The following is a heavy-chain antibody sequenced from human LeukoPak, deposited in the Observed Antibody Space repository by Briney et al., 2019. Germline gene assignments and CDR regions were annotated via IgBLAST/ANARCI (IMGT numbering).Heavy chain of an antibody. J-gene: IGHJ4*02. CDR3: AKDQCTRTSCDAYPGY. D-gene: IGHD2-2*01. CDR2: IHFDGSTK. Sequence: GGSLRLSCAASGFTFSSYGMHWVRQAPGKGLEWVAFIHFDGSTKYSGDSVKGRFTVSRDNSRNTLYLQLNSVRPEDTAVYYCAKDQCTRTSCDAYPGYWGQGAVDAVSS. V-gene: IGHV3-30*02. CDR1: GFTFSSYG.